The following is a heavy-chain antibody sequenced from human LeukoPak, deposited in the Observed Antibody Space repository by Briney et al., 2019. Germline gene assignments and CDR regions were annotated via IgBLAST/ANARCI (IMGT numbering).Heavy chain of an antibody. CDR3: ARGGSDTAMAHDY. CDR1: GLTFSNYA. Sequence: GGSLRLSCAASGLTFSNYAMSWVRQAPGKGLEWVSRINRDGSRTDYADSVKGRFTISRDDAKNTLYLQVNSLRAEDTAVYFCARGGSDTAMAHDYWGQGTLVTVSS. D-gene: IGHD5-18*01. V-gene: IGHV3-74*01. J-gene: IGHJ4*02. CDR2: INRDGSRT.